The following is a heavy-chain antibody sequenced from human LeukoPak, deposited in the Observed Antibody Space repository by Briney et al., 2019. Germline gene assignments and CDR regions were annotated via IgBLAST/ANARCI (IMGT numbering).Heavy chain of an antibody. V-gene: IGHV4-39*07. J-gene: IGHJ5*02. D-gene: IGHD3-22*01. CDR3: ARGDDSYDP. CDR1: GGSISSSSYY. Sequence: SETLSLTCTVSGGSISSSSYYWGWIRQPPGKGLEWIGSIYYSGSTYYNPSLKSRVTISVDTSKNQFSLKLSSVTAADTAVYYCARGDDSYDPWGQGTLVTVSS. CDR2: IYYSGST.